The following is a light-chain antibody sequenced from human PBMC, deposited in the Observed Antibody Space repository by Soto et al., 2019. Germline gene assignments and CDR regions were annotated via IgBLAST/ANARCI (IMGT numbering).Light chain of an antibody. J-gene: IGLJ1*01. CDR3: LSYAGTAYV. Sequence: QSALTQPPSASGSPGQSVTISCTGTKNDIGVYDFVSWYQHHPGKAPRLIIYEVVQRPSGVPDRFSGSKSGNTASLTVSGLQAADEADYYCLSYAGTAYVFGTGTKVTVL. V-gene: IGLV2-8*01. CDR2: EVV. CDR1: KNDIGVYDF.